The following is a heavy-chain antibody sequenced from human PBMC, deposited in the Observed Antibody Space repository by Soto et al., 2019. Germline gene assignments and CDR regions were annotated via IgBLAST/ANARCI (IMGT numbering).Heavy chain of an antibody. CDR2: ISYDGSNK. Sequence: QVQLVESGGGVVQPGRSLRLSCAASGFTFSSYAMHWVRQAPGKGLEWVAVISYDGSNKYYADSVKGRFTISRDNSKNTLYLQMNSLRAEDTAVYYCARGLLWVGELLTSDAFDIWGQGTMVTVSS. D-gene: IGHD3-10*01. V-gene: IGHV3-30-3*01. CDR1: GFTFSSYA. CDR3: ARGLLWVGELLTSDAFDI. J-gene: IGHJ3*02.